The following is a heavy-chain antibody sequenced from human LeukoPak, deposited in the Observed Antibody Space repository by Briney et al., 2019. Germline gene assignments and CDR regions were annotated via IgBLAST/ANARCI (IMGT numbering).Heavy chain of an antibody. CDR2: STGSGGST. J-gene: IGHJ2*01. Sequence: GGSLRLSCAASGFTFSSYGMSWVRQAPGGGLEGVSTSTGSGGSTYDADSVKGRVTISRDNSKNTLYLQMNSLRAEDTAVYYCAKGFYASRYWYFDRWGRGTLVTVSS. V-gene: IGHV3-23*01. CDR1: GFTFSSYG. CDR3: AKGFYASRYWYFDR. D-gene: IGHD2/OR15-2a*01.